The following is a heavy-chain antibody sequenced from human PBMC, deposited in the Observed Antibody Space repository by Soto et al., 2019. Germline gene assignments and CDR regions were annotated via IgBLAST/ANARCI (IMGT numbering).Heavy chain of an antibody. J-gene: IGHJ6*02. Sequence: SVKVSCKASGGTFSSYAISWVRQAPGQGLEWMGGIIPIFGTANYAQKFQGRVTITADESTSTAYMELSSLRSEDTAVYYCAKGRIVGATEENYYYYGMDVWGQGTTVTVSS. CDR1: GGTFSSYA. CDR2: IIPIFGTA. D-gene: IGHD1-26*01. V-gene: IGHV1-69*13. CDR3: AKGRIVGATEENYYYYGMDV.